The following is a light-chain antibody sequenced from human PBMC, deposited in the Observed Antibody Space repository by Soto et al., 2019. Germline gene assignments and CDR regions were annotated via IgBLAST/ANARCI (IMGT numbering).Light chain of an antibody. V-gene: IGLV2-23*02. CDR1: GRDVGTYNL. CDR2: EVT. J-gene: IGLJ2*01. CDR3: CSYTRSDTVV. Sequence: QSVLTQPDSVSGSPGQSITISCTAAGRDVGTYNLVSWYQQHPGKAPKLVIYEVTKRPSGASNRFSGSKSGNTASLTISALQAEDEADYYCCSYTRSDTVVFGGGTKVTVL.